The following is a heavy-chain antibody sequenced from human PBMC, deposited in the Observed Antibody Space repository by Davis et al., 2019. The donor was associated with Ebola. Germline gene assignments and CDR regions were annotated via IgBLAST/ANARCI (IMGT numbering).Heavy chain of an antibody. CDR2: INPNSGGT. CDR3: ARSLSGSYWGDAFDI. J-gene: IGHJ3*02. D-gene: IGHD1-26*01. Sequence: ASVKVSCKASGYTFTSYYMHWVRQAPGQGLEWMGWINPNSGGTNCAQKFQGWVTMTRDTSISTAYMELSRLRSDDTAVYYCARSLSGSYWGDAFDIWGQGTMVTVSS. CDR1: GYTFTSYY. V-gene: IGHV1-2*04.